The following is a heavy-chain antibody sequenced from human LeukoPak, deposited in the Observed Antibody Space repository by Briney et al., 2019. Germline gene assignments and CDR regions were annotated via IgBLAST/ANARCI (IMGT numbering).Heavy chain of an antibody. Sequence: GGSLRLSCAASGFTFDDYAMHWVRQAPGKGLEGVSGISWNSGNIDYADSVKGRFTISRDNAKSSLYLQMNSLRADDTALYYCAKSRGGYNYYYGMDVWGQGTTVTVSS. CDR3: AKSRGGYNYYYGMDV. D-gene: IGHD3-10*01. V-gene: IGHV3-9*01. CDR2: ISWNSGNI. J-gene: IGHJ6*02. CDR1: GFTFDDYA.